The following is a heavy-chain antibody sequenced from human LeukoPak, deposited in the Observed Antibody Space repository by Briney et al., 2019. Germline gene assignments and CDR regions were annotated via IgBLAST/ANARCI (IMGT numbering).Heavy chain of an antibody. Sequence: GGTLTLSCAASGCTVSNNYMNWVRQAPGKGLEWLSTIYSDGNTYYADSVKGRFTISRHSSENTLYLQMYSLKPGDAAMYYCASSSSYYFYAMDVWGQGTTVTVSS. CDR3: ASSSSYYFYAMDV. CDR2: IYSDGNT. CDR1: GCTVSNNY. D-gene: IGHD2-2*01. J-gene: IGHJ6*02. V-gene: IGHV3-53*04.